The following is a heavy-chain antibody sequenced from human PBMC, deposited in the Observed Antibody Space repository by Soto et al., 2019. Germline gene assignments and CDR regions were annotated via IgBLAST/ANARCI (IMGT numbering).Heavy chain of an antibody. CDR3: AANGTAWQQMLPFDY. V-gene: IGHV1-58*01. Sequence: SVKVSCKASGFTFTSSAFKWVRQARGQGLEWIGHIADGGGSTNYAQRFKRRATLTRDLSTATTYMELSRVTSEDTAIYYCAANGTAWQQMLPFDYWGQGTLVTVSS. CDR2: IADGGGST. J-gene: IGHJ4*02. D-gene: IGHD6-13*01. CDR1: GFTFTSSA.